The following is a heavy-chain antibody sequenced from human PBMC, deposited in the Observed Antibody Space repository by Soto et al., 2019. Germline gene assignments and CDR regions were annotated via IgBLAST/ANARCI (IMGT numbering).Heavy chain of an antibody. CDR1: GFTFSSYW. D-gene: IGHD3-22*01. CDR3: ARDRLIPVERDFDY. CDR2: IKQDGSEK. Sequence: GGSLRLSCAASGFTFSSYWMSWVRQAPGKGLEWVANIKQDGSEKYYVDSVKGRFTISRDNAKNSLYLQMNSLRAEDTAVYYCARDRLIPVERDFDYWGQGTLVTVSS. V-gene: IGHV3-7*01. J-gene: IGHJ4*02.